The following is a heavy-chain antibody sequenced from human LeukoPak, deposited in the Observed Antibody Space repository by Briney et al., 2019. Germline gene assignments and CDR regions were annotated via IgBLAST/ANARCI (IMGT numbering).Heavy chain of an antibody. CDR3: RGVRFGELFDY. V-gene: IGHV4-59*08. D-gene: IGHD3-10*01. J-gene: IGHJ4*02. CDR1: GGSISSYY. Sequence: SETLSLTCTVSGGSISSYYWSWIRQPPGKGLEWIGYIYYSGSTNYNPSLKSRVTISVDTSKNQFSLQLSSVTAADTAVYYCRGVRFGELFDYWGQGTLVTVSS. CDR2: IYYSGST.